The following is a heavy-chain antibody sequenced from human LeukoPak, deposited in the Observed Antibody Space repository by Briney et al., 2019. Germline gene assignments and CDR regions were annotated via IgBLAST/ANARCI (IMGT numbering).Heavy chain of an antibody. CDR3: AKSRHAEPSSYFDY. Sequence: GGSLRLSCAASGFTFSSYAMTWVRQAPGKGLEWVSAISGGGGGTSYADSVKGRFTISRDNSKSTLYLQMSSLRAEDTAVYYCAKSRHAEPSSYFDYWGQGTLVTVSS. D-gene: IGHD1-14*01. V-gene: IGHV3-23*01. J-gene: IGHJ4*02. CDR2: ISGGGGGT. CDR1: GFTFSSYA.